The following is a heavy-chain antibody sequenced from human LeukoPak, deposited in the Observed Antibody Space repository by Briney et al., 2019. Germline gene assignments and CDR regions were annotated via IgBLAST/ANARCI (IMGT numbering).Heavy chain of an antibody. CDR2: IYSGGST. D-gene: IGHD1-1*01. CDR1: GFTVSSNY. V-gene: IGHV3-53*01. Sequence: GGSLRLSCAASGFTVSSNYMSWVRQAPGKGLEWVSVIYSGGSTYYADSVKGRFTISRDNSKNTLYLQMNSLRAEDTAVYYCARDLDGAVAFDIWGQGTMVTVSS. CDR3: ARDLDGAVAFDI. J-gene: IGHJ3*02.